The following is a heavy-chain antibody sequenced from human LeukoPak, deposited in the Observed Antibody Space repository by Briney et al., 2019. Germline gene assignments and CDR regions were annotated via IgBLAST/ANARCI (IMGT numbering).Heavy chain of an antibody. D-gene: IGHD2-2*01. Sequence: ASVKVSCKASGYTFTSYDINWVRQATGQGHEWMGWMNPNSGNTGYAQKFQGRVTITADESTSTAYMELSSLRSEDTAVYYCARRYCSSTSCHGPYYGMDVWGQGTTVTVSS. CDR3: ARRYCSSTSCHGPYYGMDV. CDR2: MNPNSGNT. V-gene: IGHV1-8*01. J-gene: IGHJ6*02. CDR1: GYTFTSYD.